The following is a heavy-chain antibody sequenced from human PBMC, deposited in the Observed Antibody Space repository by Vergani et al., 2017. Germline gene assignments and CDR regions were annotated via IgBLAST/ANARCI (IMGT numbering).Heavy chain of an antibody. CDR3: AIMTTVTADDAFDI. D-gene: IGHD4-17*01. CDR2: ISYDGSNK. J-gene: IGHJ3*02. V-gene: IGHV3-30*03. Sequence: VQLVESGGGLVQPGRSLRLSCAASGFTFSSYGMHWVRQAPGKGLEWVAVISYDGSNKYYADSVKGRFTISRDNSKNTLYLQMNSLRAEDTAVYYCAIMTTVTADDAFDIWGQGTMVTVSS. CDR1: GFTFSSYG.